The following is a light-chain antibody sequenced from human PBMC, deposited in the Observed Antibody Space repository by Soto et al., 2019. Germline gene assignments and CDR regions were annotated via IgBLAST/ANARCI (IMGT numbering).Light chain of an antibody. J-gene: IGKJ5*01. Sequence: EKVMTQSPATLSVSPGERATLSCRASQSVNNNLAWYQQIPGRAPRLLIYDVSTRATGIPARFSGSGSETDFTLTISSLQSEDFGIYFCHQYNVWPATFGQGTRLEIK. CDR3: HQYNVWPAT. CDR1: QSVNNN. CDR2: DVS. V-gene: IGKV3D-15*01.